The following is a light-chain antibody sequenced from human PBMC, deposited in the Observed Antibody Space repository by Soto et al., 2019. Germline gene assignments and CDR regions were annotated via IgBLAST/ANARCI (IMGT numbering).Light chain of an antibody. Sequence: EIVMTQSPATLSVSPGERATLSCRASQSVSSNVAWYQQIPGQTPRLLIYGASTRATGIPVRFSGSGSGTEFTLTISSLQSEDFAVYYCQQYVSSPWAFGQGTKVEI. V-gene: IGKV3-15*01. J-gene: IGKJ1*01. CDR1: QSVSSN. CDR3: QQYVSSPWA. CDR2: GAS.